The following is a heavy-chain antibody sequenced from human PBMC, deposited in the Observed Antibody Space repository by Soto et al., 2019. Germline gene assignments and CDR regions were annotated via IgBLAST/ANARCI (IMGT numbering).Heavy chain of an antibody. V-gene: IGHV4-59*01. CDR3: ARGSSSRAYF. D-gene: IGHD6-6*01. J-gene: IGHJ4*01. CDR2: ISYSGST. Sequence: QPPGKGLEWIGYISYSGSTTYNPSLKSRVTISVDTSKNQFSLKLSSVTAADTAVYYCARGSSSRAYF.